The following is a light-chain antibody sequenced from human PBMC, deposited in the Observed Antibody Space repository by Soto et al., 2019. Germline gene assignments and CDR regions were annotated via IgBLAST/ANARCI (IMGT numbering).Light chain of an antibody. CDR3: QQYDDLPIT. CDR2: DAS. J-gene: IGKJ5*01. CDR1: QDISDF. Sequence: DIQMTQSPSTLFASVGDRVTITCQASQDISDFLNWYQQKPGRAPKVLIYDASNLETGVPSRFSGSGSGTDFTFTISSLQPEDSGTYYCQQYDDLPITFRQGTRLAIK. V-gene: IGKV1-33*01.